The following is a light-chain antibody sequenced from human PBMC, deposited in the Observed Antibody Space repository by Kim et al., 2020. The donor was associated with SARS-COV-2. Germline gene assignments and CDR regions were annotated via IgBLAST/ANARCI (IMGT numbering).Light chain of an antibody. CDR3: QQYNAYPVT. V-gene: IGKV1D-16*01. Sequence: ASVGDRVTITGRASQGISGWLAWYQQKPETAPKPLIYGASSLHSGVPSRFSGSGSGTDFILTISSLQPEDFATDYCQQYNAYPVTFGGGTKVDIK. J-gene: IGKJ4*01. CDR1: QGISGW. CDR2: GAS.